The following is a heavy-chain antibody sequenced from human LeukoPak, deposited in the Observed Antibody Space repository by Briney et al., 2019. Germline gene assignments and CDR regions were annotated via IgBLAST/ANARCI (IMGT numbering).Heavy chain of an antibody. CDR2: MNPNSGNT. V-gene: IGHV1-8*01. D-gene: IGHD5-18*01. CDR3: ARGGYSYASDY. CDR1: GYTFTSYD. Sequence: ASVTVSSTASGYTFTSYDINWVRQATGQGLEWMGWMNPNSGNTGYAQKFQGRVTMTRNTSISTAYMELSSLRSEDTAVYYCARGGYSYASDYWGQGTLVTVSS. J-gene: IGHJ4*02.